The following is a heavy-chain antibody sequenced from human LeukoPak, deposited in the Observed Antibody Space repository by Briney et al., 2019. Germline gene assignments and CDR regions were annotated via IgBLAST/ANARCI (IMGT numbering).Heavy chain of an antibody. D-gene: IGHD3-3*01. V-gene: IGHV3-11*01. CDR1: GFTFSDYY. Sequence: GGSLRLSCAASGFTFSDYYMSWIRQAPGKGLEWVSDISSSGSTIYYADSVKGRFTISRDNAKNSLYLQMNSLRAEDTAVYYCARNRPVYDFWSGYYTRGYYYYGMDVWGQGTTVTVSS. CDR2: ISSSGSTI. J-gene: IGHJ6*02. CDR3: ARNRPVYDFWSGYYTRGYYYYGMDV.